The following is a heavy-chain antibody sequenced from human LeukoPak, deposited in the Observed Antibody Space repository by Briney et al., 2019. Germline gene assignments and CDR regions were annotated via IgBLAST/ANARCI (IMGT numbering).Heavy chain of an antibody. D-gene: IGHD2-2*02. V-gene: IGHV4-39*07. CDR2: IYYSGST. Sequence: PSETLSLTCTVSGGSISSSSYYWGWIRQPPGKGLEWIGSIYYSGSTYYNPSLKSRVTISVDTSKNQFSLKLSSVTAADTAVYYCASWRVVYQPDAFDIWGQGTMVTVSS. J-gene: IGHJ3*02. CDR3: ASWRVVYQPDAFDI. CDR1: GGSISSSSYY.